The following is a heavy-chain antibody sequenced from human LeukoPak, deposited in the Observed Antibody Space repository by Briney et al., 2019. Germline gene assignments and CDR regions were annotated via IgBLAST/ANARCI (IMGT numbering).Heavy chain of an antibody. V-gene: IGHV3-20*04. D-gene: IGHD4/OR15-4a*01. J-gene: IGHJ4*02. CDR3: VRDLRTDYAFDS. Sequence: GGSLRLPCAASGFIFDDYGMTWVRQGPGKGLEWVSGINWDGYRTGYADSVRGRFTISRDNAKSTLYLQMNSLRPEDTALYYCVRDLRTDYAFDSWGQGTLVTVSS. CDR1: GFIFDDYG. CDR2: INWDGYRT.